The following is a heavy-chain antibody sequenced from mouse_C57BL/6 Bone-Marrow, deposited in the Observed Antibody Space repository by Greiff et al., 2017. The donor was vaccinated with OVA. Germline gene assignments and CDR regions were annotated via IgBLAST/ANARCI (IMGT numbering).Heavy chain of an antibody. CDR1: GFTFSNYW. Sequence: EVKVEESGGGLVQPGGSMKLSCVASGFTFSNYWMNWVRQSPEKGLEWVAQIRLKSDNYATHYAESVKGRFTISRDDSKSSVYLQMNNLRAEDTGMYYCTELGRGFPFAYWGQGSLVTVSA. CDR2: IRLKSDNYAT. V-gene: IGHV6-3*01. D-gene: IGHD4-1*01. CDR3: TELGRGFPFAY. J-gene: IGHJ3*01.